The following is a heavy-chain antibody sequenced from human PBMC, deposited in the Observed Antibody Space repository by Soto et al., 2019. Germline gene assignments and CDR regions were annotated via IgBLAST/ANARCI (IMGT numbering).Heavy chain of an antibody. CDR2: INSDGSST. CDR3: ARDEAIVATMTNYYYYYMDV. Sequence: GGSLRLSCAASGFTFSSYWMHWVRQAPGKGLVWVSRINSDGSSTSYADSVKGRFTISRDNAKNTLYLQMNSLRAEGTAVYYCARDEAIVATMTNYYYYYMDVWGKGTTVTVSS. CDR1: GFTFSSYW. D-gene: IGHD5-12*01. V-gene: IGHV3-74*01. J-gene: IGHJ6*03.